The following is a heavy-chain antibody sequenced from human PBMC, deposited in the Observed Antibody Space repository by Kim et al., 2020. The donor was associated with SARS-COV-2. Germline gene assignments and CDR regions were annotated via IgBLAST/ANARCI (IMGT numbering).Heavy chain of an antibody. Sequence: ADSVKVRLTISRDNAKNTLYLQMNSLRAEDTAVYYCAKGLNYYGSGAFDYWGQGTLVTVSS. V-gene: IGHV3-23*01. CDR3: AKGLNYYGSGAFDY. D-gene: IGHD3-10*01. J-gene: IGHJ4*02.